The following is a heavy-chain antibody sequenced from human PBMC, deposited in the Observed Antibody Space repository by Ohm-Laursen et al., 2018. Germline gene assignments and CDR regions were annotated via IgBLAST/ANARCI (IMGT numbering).Heavy chain of an antibody. D-gene: IGHD3-10*01. CDR2: ISSSGSTI. CDR3: ARTLRGSGTFYNTPI. V-gene: IGHV3-48*03. J-gene: IGHJ3*02. CDR1: GFTFSSYE. Sequence: SLRLSCAASGFTFSSYEMNWVRQAPGKGLEWVSYISSSGSTIHYADSVKGRFTISRDNAKNSLYLEMSSLRAEDTAVHYCARTLRGSGTFYNTPIWGQGTMVTVSS.